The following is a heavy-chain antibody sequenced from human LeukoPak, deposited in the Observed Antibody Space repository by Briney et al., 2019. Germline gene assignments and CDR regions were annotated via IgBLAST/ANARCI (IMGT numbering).Heavy chain of an antibody. V-gene: IGHV1-3*01. D-gene: IGHD3-22*01. J-gene: IGHJ4*02. CDR1: GYTFTSYA. CDR2: INAGNGNT. Sequence: GASVKVSCKASGYTFTSYAMHWVRQAPGQRLEWMGWINAGNGNTKYSQKFQGRVTITRDTSASTAYMELSSLRSEDTAVYYCARLRGLYDSSGYYFDYWGQGTLVTVSS. CDR3: ARLRGLYDSSGYYFDY.